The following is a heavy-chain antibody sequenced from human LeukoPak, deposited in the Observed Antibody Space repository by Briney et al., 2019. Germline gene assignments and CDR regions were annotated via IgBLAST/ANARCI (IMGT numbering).Heavy chain of an antibody. J-gene: IGHJ4*02. CDR3: TRDFTPMRWDTAMVGLDY. Sequence: GGSLRLSCAASGFTFSTYAVHWVRQAPGKGLGWVAIISYDGSNKYYADSVKGRFTISRDNSKNTLYLQMNSLKTEDTAVYYCTRDFTPMRWDTAMVGLDYWGQGTLVTVSS. CDR1: GFTFSTYA. CDR2: ISYDGSNK. D-gene: IGHD5-18*01. V-gene: IGHV3-30-3*01.